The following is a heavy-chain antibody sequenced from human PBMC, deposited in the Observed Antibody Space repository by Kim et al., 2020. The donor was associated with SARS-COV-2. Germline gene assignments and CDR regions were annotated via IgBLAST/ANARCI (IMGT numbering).Heavy chain of an antibody. Sequence: SETLSLTCTVSGGSISSYYWSWIRQPPGKGLEWIGYIYYSGSTNYNPSLKSRVTISVDTSKNQFSLKLSSVTAADTAVYYCARRGGTVTTGYFDLWGRGTLVTVSS. J-gene: IGHJ2*01. V-gene: IGHV4-59*01. CDR3: ARRGGTVTTGYFDL. CDR1: GGSISSYY. CDR2: IYYSGST. D-gene: IGHD4-17*01.